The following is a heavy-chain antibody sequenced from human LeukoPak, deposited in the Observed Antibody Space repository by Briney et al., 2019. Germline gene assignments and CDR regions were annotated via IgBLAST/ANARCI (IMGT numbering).Heavy chain of an antibody. CDR1: GGSISSGSYY. Sequence: SETLSLTCTVSGGSISSGSYYWSWIRQPAGKGLEWIGRIYTSGSTNYNPSLKSRVTISVDTSKNQFSLELSFVTAADTAVYYCARDTSGLRFLEWLLIDAFDIWGQGTMVTVSS. V-gene: IGHV4-61*02. D-gene: IGHD3-3*01. CDR2: IYTSGST. J-gene: IGHJ3*02. CDR3: ARDTSGLRFLEWLLIDAFDI.